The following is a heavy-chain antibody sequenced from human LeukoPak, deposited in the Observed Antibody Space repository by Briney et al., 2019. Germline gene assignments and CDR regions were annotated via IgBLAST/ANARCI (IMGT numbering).Heavy chain of an antibody. CDR3: AREGSVSGYPPRLDY. J-gene: IGHJ4*02. CDR1: GGSLSTYC. D-gene: IGHD3-22*01. V-gene: IGHV4-4*07. CDR2: ICTSGST. Sequence: SETLSLTCTVSGGSLSTYCWTWVRQPAGKGLEWLGRICTSGSTNYNPSLKSRVTMSVDSSKNQFSLILTSVTAADTAIYYCAREGSVSGYPPRLDYWGQGTLVTVSS.